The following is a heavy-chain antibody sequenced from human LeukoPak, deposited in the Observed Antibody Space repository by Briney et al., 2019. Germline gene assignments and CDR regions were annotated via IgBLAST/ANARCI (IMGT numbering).Heavy chain of an antibody. CDR2: IYTGASDT. Sequence: GESLKISCEGAGYSFTSYWIGWVRQMPRKGLEWMGIIYTGASDTRYSPSFHGQVPISADNSIRTAYLQGSSLKASDTAMYYCARLALLECPDYWGQGTLVTVSS. CDR3: ARLALLECPDY. V-gene: IGHV5-51*01. J-gene: IGHJ4*02. D-gene: IGHD3-3*02. CDR1: GYSFTSYW.